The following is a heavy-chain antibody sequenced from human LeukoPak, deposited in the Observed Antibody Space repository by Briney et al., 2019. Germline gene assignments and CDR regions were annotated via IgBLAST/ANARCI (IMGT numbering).Heavy chain of an antibody. CDR1: GGSISSSSYY. V-gene: IGHV4-39*07. Sequence: SETLSLTCTVSGGSISSSSYYWGWIRQPPGKGLEWIGSIYYNGSTYYNPSLKSRVTISVDTSKNQFSLKLSSVTAADTAVYYCAAKSRAGTYYWGQGTLVTVSS. CDR3: AAKSRAGTYY. CDR2: IYYNGST. D-gene: IGHD6-19*01. J-gene: IGHJ4*02.